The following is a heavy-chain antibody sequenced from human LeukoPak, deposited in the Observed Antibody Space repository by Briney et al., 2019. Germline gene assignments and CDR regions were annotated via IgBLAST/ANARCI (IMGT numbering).Heavy chain of an antibody. J-gene: IGHJ4*02. CDR2: ISSSSSYI. V-gene: IGHV3-21*04. CDR3: ASKDSDSSGYYQLDY. Sequence: GGSLRLSCAASGFTFSSYSMNWVRQAPGKGLEWVSSISSSSSYIYYADSVKGRFTISRDNSKNTLYLQMNSLRAEDTAVYYCASKDSDSSGYYQLDYWGQGTLVTVSS. CDR1: GFTFSSYS. D-gene: IGHD3-22*01.